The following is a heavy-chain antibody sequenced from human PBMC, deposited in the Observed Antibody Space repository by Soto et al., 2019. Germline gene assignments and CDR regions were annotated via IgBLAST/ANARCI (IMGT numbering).Heavy chain of an antibody. CDR3: AREPSGAARQGPFDH. J-gene: IGHJ5*02. D-gene: IGHD6-6*01. Sequence: PGGSLRLSCAASGFTFSSYSMNWVRQAPGKGLEWVSSISSSSSYIYYADSVKGRFTISRDNAKNSLYLQMNSLRVEDTAVYYCAREPSGAARQGPFDHWGQGTLVTVSS. V-gene: IGHV3-21*01. CDR2: ISSSSSYI. CDR1: GFTFSSYS.